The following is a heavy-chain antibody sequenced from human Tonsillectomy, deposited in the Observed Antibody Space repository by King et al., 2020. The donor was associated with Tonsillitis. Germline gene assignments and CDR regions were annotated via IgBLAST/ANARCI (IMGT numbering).Heavy chain of an antibody. Sequence: VQLVESGGGLVQPGRSLRLSCKASGFTFGDYAMSWVRQAPGKGLEWVGFIRSKAYGGTAEYAASVKGRFTISRDDSKSIAYLQMNSLKTEDTAVYYCARTVIVAAGTGYFWGQGTLVTVSS. V-gene: IGHV3-49*04. CDR2: IRSKAYGGTA. J-gene: IGHJ4*02. CDR3: ARTVIVAAGTGYF. D-gene: IGHD6-13*01. CDR1: GFTFGDYA.